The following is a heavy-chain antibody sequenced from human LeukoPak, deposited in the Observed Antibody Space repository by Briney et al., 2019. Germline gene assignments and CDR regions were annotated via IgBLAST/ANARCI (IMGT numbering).Heavy chain of an antibody. J-gene: IGHJ4*02. D-gene: IGHD3-3*01. V-gene: IGHV3-49*04. CDR3: TTYYDFWSGDY. CDR2: IRSKAYGGTT. CDR1: GFTFGDYA. Sequence: GGSLRLSCTASGFTFGDYAMSWVRQAPGKGLEWVGFIRSKAYGGTTEYAASVKGRFTISRDDSKSIAYLRMNSLKTEDTAVYYCTTYYDFWSGDYWGQGTLVTVSS.